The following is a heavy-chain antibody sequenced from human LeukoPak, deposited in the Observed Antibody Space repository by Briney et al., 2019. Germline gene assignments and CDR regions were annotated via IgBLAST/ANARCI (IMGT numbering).Heavy chain of an antibody. D-gene: IGHD3-22*01. V-gene: IGHV3-33*01. CDR3: ARGAYYYDSSRSGAFDI. Sequence: GGSLRLSCAASGFAFSRYGIHWVRQAPGKGLEWVAVIWYDGSKKYYADSVKGRFTISRDNSNNTVFLQMSSLRAEDTAVYYCARGAYYYDSSRSGAFDIWGQGTMVTVSS. CDR1: GFAFSRYG. CDR2: IWYDGSKK. J-gene: IGHJ3*02.